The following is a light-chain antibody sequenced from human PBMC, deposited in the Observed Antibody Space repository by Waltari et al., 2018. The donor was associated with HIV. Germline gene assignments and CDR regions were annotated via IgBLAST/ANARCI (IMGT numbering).Light chain of an antibody. V-gene: IGLV2-8*01. J-gene: IGLJ2*01. CDR1: SNDIGLYNY. CDR3: SSFAGNDFFV. Sequence: QSALTQPTSASGSPGETVTLSCTGTSNDIGLYNYVSWFQQHPGKAPKLVMFEVSQRPSGVPDRFSGSKSGYTASLTVSGLQPDDEADYFCSSFAGNDFFVFGGGTRLTVL. CDR2: EVS.